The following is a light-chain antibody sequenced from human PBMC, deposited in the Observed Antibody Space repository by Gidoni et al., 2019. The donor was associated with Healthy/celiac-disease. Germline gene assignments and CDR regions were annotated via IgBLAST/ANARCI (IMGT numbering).Light chain of an antibody. Sequence: IVMTQSPDSLAVSLGEKATINYKSSQSVLYSSNNKNYLAWYQQKPGQPPKLLIYWASTRESGVPDRFSGSGSGTDFTLTISSLQAEDVAVYYCQQYYSNPRTFGQGTKVEIK. J-gene: IGKJ1*01. CDR1: QSVLYSSNNKNY. CDR3: QQYYSNPRT. CDR2: WAS. V-gene: IGKV4-1*01.